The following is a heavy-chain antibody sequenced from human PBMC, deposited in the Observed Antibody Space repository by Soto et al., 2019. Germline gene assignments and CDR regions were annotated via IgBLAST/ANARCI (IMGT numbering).Heavy chain of an antibody. CDR3: AREGYYDSSGPSAFDI. CDR1: GYTFTSYY. Sequence: AASVKVSFKASGYTFTSYYMHWVRQAPGQGLEWMGIINPSGGSTSYAQKFQGRVTMTRDTSTSTVYMELSSLRSEDTAVYYCAREGYYDSSGPSAFDIWGQGTMVTVSS. V-gene: IGHV1-46*01. D-gene: IGHD3-22*01. CDR2: INPSGGST. J-gene: IGHJ3*02.